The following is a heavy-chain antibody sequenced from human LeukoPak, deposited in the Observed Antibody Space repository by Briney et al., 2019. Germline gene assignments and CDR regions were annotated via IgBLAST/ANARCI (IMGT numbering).Heavy chain of an antibody. CDR3: ARLTYYYDSSGYKEGDAFDI. Sequence: SETLSLTCTVSGGSISRFYWSWIRQPPGKGLEWIGYIYYSGSTNYNPSLRSRVTISVDTSKNQFSLKLSSVTAADAAVYYCARLTYYYDSSGYKEGDAFDIWGQGTVVTVSS. CDR1: GGSISRFY. D-gene: IGHD3-22*01. V-gene: IGHV4-59*08. J-gene: IGHJ3*02. CDR2: IYYSGST.